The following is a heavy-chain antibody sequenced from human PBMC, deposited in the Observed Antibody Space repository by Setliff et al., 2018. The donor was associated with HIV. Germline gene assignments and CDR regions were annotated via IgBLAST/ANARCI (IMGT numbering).Heavy chain of an antibody. CDR1: GASISGNSYY. CDR2: IYYNGNT. Sequence: SETLSLTCSVSGASISGNSYYWGWIRQPPGKGLEWVGSIYYNGNTFYNQSLQSRVTISLDTSKNQFFLKLSSVTAADTAVYYCVRGYCSSTTCYDDYYYMDVWGKGSTVTVSS. J-gene: IGHJ6*03. D-gene: IGHD2-2*01. V-gene: IGHV4-39*07. CDR3: VRGYCSSTTCYDDYYYMDV.